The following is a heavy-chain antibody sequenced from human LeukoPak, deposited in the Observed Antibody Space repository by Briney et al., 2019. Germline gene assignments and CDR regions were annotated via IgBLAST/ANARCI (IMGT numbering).Heavy chain of an antibody. CDR2: INPRGGST. V-gene: IGHV1-46*01. CDR3: ARVGVTAATADY. J-gene: IGHJ4*02. Sequence: ASVKVSCKASGYTLTSYYMHWMRQAPGQGPEWMGIINPRGGSTDYSHKFQDRLTMTSDTSTSTVYMELNSLRSEDTAVYFCARVGVTAATADYWGQGTLVTVSS. D-gene: IGHD6-25*01. CDR1: GYTLTSYY.